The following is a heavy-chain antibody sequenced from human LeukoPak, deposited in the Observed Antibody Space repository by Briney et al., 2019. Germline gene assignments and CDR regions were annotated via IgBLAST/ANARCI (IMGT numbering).Heavy chain of an antibody. Sequence: KSSETLSLTCAVFGGSFSGHYWSWIRQPPGKGLEWIGEINHRGSTTYNPSLKSRVTISVDMSKSQFSLKLSSVTAADTAVYYCARDRYSNSFYYYYAMDVWGQGTTVSVSS. V-gene: IGHV4-34*01. J-gene: IGHJ6*02. D-gene: IGHD4-11*01. CDR2: INHRGST. CDR1: GGSFSGHY. CDR3: ARDRYSNSFYYYYAMDV.